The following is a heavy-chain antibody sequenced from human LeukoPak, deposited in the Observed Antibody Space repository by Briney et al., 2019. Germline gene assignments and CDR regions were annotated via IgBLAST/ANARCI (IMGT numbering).Heavy chain of an antibody. D-gene: IGHD3-10*01. CDR1: GFTFSSYA. V-gene: IGHV3-23*01. J-gene: IGHJ3*02. CDR3: ARDKNYYGSGSPSLDAFDI. Sequence: GGSLRLSCPVSGFTFSSYAMSWVRQAPGRGLEWVSVISTSGESAYYADSVKGRFTISKDSSKNTLYLHMNSLRAEDTAVYYCARDKNYYGSGSPSLDAFDIWGQGTMVTVSS. CDR2: ISTSGESA.